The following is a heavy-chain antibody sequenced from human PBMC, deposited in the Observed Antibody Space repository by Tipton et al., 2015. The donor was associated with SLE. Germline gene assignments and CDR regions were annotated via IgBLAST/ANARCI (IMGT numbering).Heavy chain of an antibody. CDR1: GFTFSSYA. Sequence: SLRLSCAASGFTFSSYAMHWVRQAPGKGLEWVAVISYDGSNKYYADSVKGRFTISRDNSKNTLYLQMNSLRAEDTAVYYCAKDGEMDAFDIWGQGTMVTVSS. CDR3: AKDGEMDAFDI. V-gene: IGHV3-30*04. D-gene: IGHD3-10*01. J-gene: IGHJ3*02. CDR2: ISYDGSNK.